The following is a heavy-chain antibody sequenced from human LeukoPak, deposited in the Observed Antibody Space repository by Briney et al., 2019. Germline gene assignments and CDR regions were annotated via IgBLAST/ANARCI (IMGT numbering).Heavy chain of an antibody. Sequence: GASVKVSCKASGYTFTGYYMHWVRQAPGQGLEWMGWINPNSGGTNYAQKFQGRVTMTRDTSISTAYMELSSLRSEDTAVYYCARGPVYYYDSSGYSNNAFDIWGQGTMVTVSS. CDR3: ARGPVYYYDSSGYSNNAFDI. CDR1: GYTFTGYY. V-gene: IGHV1-2*02. J-gene: IGHJ3*02. CDR2: INPNSGGT. D-gene: IGHD3-22*01.